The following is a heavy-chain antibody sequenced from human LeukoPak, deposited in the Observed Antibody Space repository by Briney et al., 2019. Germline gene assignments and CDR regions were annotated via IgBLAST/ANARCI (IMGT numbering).Heavy chain of an antibody. Sequence: GGSLRLSCAASGFTFTSHWMSWVRQAPGKGLEWVANIKQDGSEKYYVDSVKGRFIISRDNARKSLYLQMNSLRGEDTAVYYCAREVAAAVVTHFDFWRRGTLVTVSS. D-gene: IGHD5-18*01. CDR3: AREVAAAVVTHFDF. V-gene: IGHV3-7*04. CDR2: IKQDGSEK. CDR1: GFTFTSHW. J-gene: IGHJ4*02.